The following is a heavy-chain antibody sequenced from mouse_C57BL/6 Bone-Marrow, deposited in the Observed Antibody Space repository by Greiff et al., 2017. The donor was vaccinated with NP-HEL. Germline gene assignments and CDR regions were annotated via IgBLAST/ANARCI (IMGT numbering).Heavy chain of an antibody. J-gene: IGHJ2*01. V-gene: IGHV1-9*01. D-gene: IGHD2-3*01. Sequence: QVQLQQSGAELMKPGASVKLSCKATGYTFTGYWIEWVKQRLGHGLEWIGEILPGSGSTNSNEKFKGKATLTADTSSNTAYMKLSSLTTEDSAIYYCARYDLRNYFDDWGQGTTLTDSS. CDR2: ILPGSGST. CDR1: GYTFTGYW. CDR3: ARYDLRNYFDD.